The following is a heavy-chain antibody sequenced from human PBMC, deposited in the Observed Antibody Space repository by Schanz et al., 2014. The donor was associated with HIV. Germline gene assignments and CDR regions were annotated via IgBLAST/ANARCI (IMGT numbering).Heavy chain of an antibody. CDR1: GFTFSNYG. J-gene: IGHJ6*02. V-gene: IGHV3-9*01. CDR3: AKDLNPYNVHTTLVTPPVGYGMDV. D-gene: IGHD5-18*01. CDR2: ISWNSGSI. Sequence: EVQLVESGGGLVQPGRSLRLSCAASGFTFSNYGMHWVRQAPGKGLEWVSGISWNSGSIGYADSVKGRFTISRDNAKNSLYLQMHSLRAEDTALYYCAKDLNPYNVHTTLVTPPVGYGMDVWGQGTTVTVSS.